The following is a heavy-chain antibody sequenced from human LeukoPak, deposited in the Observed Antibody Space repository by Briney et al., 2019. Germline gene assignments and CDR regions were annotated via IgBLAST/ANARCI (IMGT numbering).Heavy chain of an antibody. CDR2: ISGSGGST. Sequence: HPGGSLRLSCAASGFTFSSYAMSWVRQAPGKGLEWVSAISGSGGSTYYADSVKGRFTISRDNPKNTLYLQMNSLRAEDTAVYYCAKTSGFWSGYPIYYFDYWGQGTLVTVSS. CDR3: AKTSGFWSGYPIYYFDY. CDR1: GFTFSSYA. V-gene: IGHV3-23*01. J-gene: IGHJ4*02. D-gene: IGHD3-3*01.